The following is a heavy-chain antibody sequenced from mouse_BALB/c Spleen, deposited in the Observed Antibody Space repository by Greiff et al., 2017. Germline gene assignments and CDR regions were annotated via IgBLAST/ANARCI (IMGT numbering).Heavy chain of an antibody. CDR3: AREGQLGLPFAY. J-gene: IGHJ3*01. Sequence: DVQLQESGPELVKPGASVKISCKASGYTFTDYNMHWVKQSHGKSLEWIGYIYPYNGGTGYNQKFKSKATLTVDNSSSTAYMELRSLTSEDSAVYYCAREGQLGLPFAYWGQGTLVTVSA. CDR2: IYPYNGGT. CDR1: GYTFTDYN. D-gene: IGHD3-3*01. V-gene: IGHV1S29*02.